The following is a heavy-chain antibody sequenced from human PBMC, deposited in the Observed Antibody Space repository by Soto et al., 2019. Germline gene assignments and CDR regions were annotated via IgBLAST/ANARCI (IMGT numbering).Heavy chain of an antibody. CDR2: INESGST. CDR3: ARGSGIVALPGELEDVNYDY. J-gene: IGHJ4*02. Sequence: QVQLQQWGAGLVKPSETLSLSCAVYGQSFSGHSWAWIRQPPGKGLEWIGGINESGSTYYNPSLKSPATISTDTSKNQLSLKLSSVSAADTAAYFCARGSGIVALPGELEDVNYDYWGQGTLVNVSS. CDR1: GQSFSGHS. D-gene: IGHD1-1*01. V-gene: IGHV4-34*01.